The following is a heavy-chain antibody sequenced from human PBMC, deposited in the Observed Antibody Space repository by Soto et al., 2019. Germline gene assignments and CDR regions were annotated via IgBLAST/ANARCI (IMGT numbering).Heavy chain of an antibody. V-gene: IGHV3-74*01. D-gene: IGHD2-15*01. CDR2: IKSDGSST. CDR3: AREACSGGNCFYFGPDY. Sequence: EVQLVESGGGLVQPGGSLRLSCAASGITFSSYWMHWVRQAPGKGLVCVSRIKSDGSSTSYADSVKGRFTISRDNAKNTLYLQMNSLRAEDTAVYYCAREACSGGNCFYFGPDYWGQGTLVTVSS. J-gene: IGHJ4*02. CDR1: GITFSSYW.